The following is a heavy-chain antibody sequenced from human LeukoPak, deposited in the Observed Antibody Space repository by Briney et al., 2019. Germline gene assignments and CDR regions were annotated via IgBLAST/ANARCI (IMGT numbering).Heavy chain of an antibody. J-gene: IGHJ4*02. CDR3: SSRYSGSSIFDY. V-gene: IGHV4-59*01. Sequence: SETLSLTCTVSGGSISSYNRSWIRQPPGKGLEWIGYIYYSGSTNYNPSLKSRVTISVDTSKNQFSLKLSSVTAPDTAVYYCSSRYSGSSIFDYWGQGTLVTVSS. D-gene: IGHD6-6*01. CDR1: GGSISSYN. CDR2: IYYSGST.